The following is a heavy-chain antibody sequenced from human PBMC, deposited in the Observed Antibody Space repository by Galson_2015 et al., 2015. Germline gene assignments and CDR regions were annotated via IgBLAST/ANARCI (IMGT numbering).Heavy chain of an antibody. D-gene: IGHD3-10*01. V-gene: IGHV3-30-3*01. CDR2: ISYDGSNN. CDR3: ARDEARYYGSGSHLGMY. CDR1: GFTFSSYA. J-gene: IGHJ4*02. Sequence: SLRLSCAASGFTFSSYAMHWVRQAPGKGLEWVAVISYDGSNNDYADSVKGRFTISRDNSKNTLYLQMNSLRAEDTAVYYCARDEARYYGSGSHLGMYWGQGSLVTVSS.